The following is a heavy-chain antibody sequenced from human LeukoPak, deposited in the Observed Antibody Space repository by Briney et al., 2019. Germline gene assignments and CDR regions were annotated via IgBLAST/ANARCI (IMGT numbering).Heavy chain of an antibody. V-gene: IGHV3-7*01. Sequence: PGGSLRLSCAASGFTFSNYWMNWVRQAPGKGLEWVANIRQDGSQKYYVDSVKGRFTISRDNAKNSLYLQMNSLRAEDTAVYYCASPYDFWSGYHYWGQGTLVTVSS. CDR2: IRQDGSQK. J-gene: IGHJ4*02. CDR1: GFTFSNYW. D-gene: IGHD3-3*01. CDR3: ASPYDFWSGYHY.